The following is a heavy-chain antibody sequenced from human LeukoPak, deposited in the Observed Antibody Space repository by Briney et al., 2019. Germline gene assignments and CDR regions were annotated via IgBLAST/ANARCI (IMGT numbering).Heavy chain of an antibody. CDR3: AKLGRYCSSTSCYYFDY. V-gene: IGHV4-59*08. CDR1: GGSISSYY. CDR2: IYYSGST. J-gene: IGHJ4*02. D-gene: IGHD2-2*01. Sequence: PSETLSLTCTVSGGSISSYYWSWIRQPPGKGLEWIGYIYYSGSTNYNPSLKSRVTISVDTSKNQFSLKLSSVTAADTAVYYCAKLGRYCSSTSCYYFDYWGQGTLVTVSS.